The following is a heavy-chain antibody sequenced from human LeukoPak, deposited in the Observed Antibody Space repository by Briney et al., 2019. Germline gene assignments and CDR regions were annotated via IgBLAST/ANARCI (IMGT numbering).Heavy chain of an antibody. D-gene: IGHD4-17*01. CDR1: GGSISSYY. Sequence: SETLSLTCTVSGGSISSYYWSWIRQPPGKGLEWIGYIYYSGSTNYNPSLKSRVTISVDTSKNQFSLRLSSVTAADTAVYYCARYTTVTTSFDYWGQGTLVTVSS. V-gene: IGHV4-59*01. CDR3: ARYTTVTTSFDY. J-gene: IGHJ4*02. CDR2: IYYSGST.